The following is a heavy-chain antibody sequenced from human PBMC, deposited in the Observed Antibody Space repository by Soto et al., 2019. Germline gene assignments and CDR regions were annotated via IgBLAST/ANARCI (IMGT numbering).Heavy chain of an antibody. J-gene: IGHJ4*02. CDR2: ISNSGST. V-gene: IGHV3-23*01. Sequence: GSLRLSCAASGFTFRNCAMNWVRQAPGRGLEWVSTISNSGSTYYADAVKGRFTISRDISKNTLYLQMSSLRADDTALYYCAKDREGYCSSTSCLYYFDSWGQGTQVTVSS. CDR1: GFTFRNCA. CDR3: AKDREGYCSSTSCLYYFDS. D-gene: IGHD2-2*01.